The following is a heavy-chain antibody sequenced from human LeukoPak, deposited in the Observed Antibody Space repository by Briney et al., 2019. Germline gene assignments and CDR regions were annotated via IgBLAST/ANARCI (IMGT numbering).Heavy chain of an antibody. CDR3: ARDPELIVVVVAATLDY. J-gene: IGHJ4*02. CDR1: TFTFSSYG. V-gene: IGHV3-23*01. D-gene: IGHD2-15*01. Sequence: GGSLRLSCGASTFTFSSYGMSWVRQAPGKGLEWVSAISGSGGSTYYADSVKGRFTISRDNSKNTLYLQMNSLRAEDTAVYYCARDPELIVVVVAATLDYWGQGTLVTVSS. CDR2: ISGSGGST.